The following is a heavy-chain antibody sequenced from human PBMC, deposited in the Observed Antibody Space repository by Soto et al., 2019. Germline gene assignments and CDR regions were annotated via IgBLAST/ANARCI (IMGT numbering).Heavy chain of an antibody. CDR2: INAANGDT. CDR1: GYTFTSYG. D-gene: IGHD6-13*01. V-gene: IGHV1-3*01. CDR3: VRRHVSATGIDWFDP. J-gene: IGHJ5*02. Sequence: QVQLLQSGTEVKKPGASVKVSCKASGYTFTSYGIYWVRQAPGQGLERMGWINAANGDTKYSPKLQGRVTITMDTSASTASMEVSSLRSEDTAVYYCVRRHVSATGIDWFDPWGQGTLGTVS.